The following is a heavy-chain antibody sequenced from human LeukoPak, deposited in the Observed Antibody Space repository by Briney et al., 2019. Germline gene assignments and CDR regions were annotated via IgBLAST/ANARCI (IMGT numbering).Heavy chain of an antibody. V-gene: IGHV3-7*05. Sequence: GGSLRLSCAASGFTFSNAWMSWVRQAPGKGLEWVANIKQDGSEKYYVDSVKGRFTISRDNAKNSLYLQMNSLRAEDTAVYYCAREKRRNYGMDVWGQGTTVTVSS. CDR2: IKQDGSEK. CDR1: GFTFSNAW. J-gene: IGHJ6*02. CDR3: AREKRRNYGMDV.